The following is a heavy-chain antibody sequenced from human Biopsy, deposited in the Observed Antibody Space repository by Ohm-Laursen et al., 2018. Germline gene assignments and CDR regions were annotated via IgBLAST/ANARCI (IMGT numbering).Heavy chain of an antibody. D-gene: IGHD2-21*02. CDR3: ARAFGGAYYSYAFDL. J-gene: IGHJ3*01. CDR1: GYTFYSYG. V-gene: IGHV1-18*01. CDR2: ITADNT. Sequence: VSSVKVSCKVSGYTFYSYGITWVRQAPGQGLEWMGWITADNTNSAQKFQGRLTMTTDISTSTAYMDLKGLRSDDTAIYYCARAFGGAYYSYAFDLWGQGTLVTVSS.